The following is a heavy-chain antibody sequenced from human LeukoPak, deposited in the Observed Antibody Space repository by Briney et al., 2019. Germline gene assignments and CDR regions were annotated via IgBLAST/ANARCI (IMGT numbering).Heavy chain of an antibody. CDR2: IYYSGST. CDR3: ARYSTIKYYDILTGYYPTAGPFDY. Sequence: SGTLSLSCTVSGVSISSYNWSWIRQAPGKGLEWFGYIYYSGSTNYNPSLKSRVIISVDTSKNQFSLKRSSVTAADTAVYYCARYSTIKYYDILTGYYPTAGPFDYWGQGTLVTVSS. V-gene: IGHV4-59*08. D-gene: IGHD3-9*01. CDR1: GVSISSYN. J-gene: IGHJ4*02.